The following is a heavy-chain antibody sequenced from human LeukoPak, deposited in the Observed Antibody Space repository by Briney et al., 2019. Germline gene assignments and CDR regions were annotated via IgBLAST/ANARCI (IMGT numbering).Heavy chain of an antibody. CDR1: GGSISSSSYY. D-gene: IGHD3-3*01. V-gene: IGHV4-39*07. CDR3: ARGPVYELGRVVIPKLCWYFDL. CDR2: IYYSGST. J-gene: IGHJ2*01. Sequence: SETLSLTCTVSGGSISSSSYYWGWIRQPPGKGLEWIGSIYYSGSTYYNPSLKSRVTISVDTSKNQFSLKLSSVTAADTAVYYCARGPVYELGRVVIPKLCWYFDLWGRGTLVTVSP.